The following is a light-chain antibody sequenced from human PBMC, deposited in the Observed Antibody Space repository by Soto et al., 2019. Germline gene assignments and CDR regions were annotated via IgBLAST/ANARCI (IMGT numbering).Light chain of an antibody. CDR3: QQYTSFSWS. V-gene: IGKV1-5*01. CDR1: ESVFSW. Sequence: DIQMTQSPSTLSASVGDRVTITCRASESVFSWLAWYQQKPGQAPKLLIYDASTLEGGDPSRFSGSGSETEFTLIIGGLQPDDFATYHCQQYTSFSWSFGQGTKVEVK. CDR2: DAS. J-gene: IGKJ1*01.